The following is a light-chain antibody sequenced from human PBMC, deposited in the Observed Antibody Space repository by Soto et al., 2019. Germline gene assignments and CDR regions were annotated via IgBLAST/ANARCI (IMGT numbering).Light chain of an antibody. J-gene: IGLJ3*02. CDR2: ESN. CDR1: SGDIGTYNL. Sequence: QSALTQPASVSASPGQWITISCTGTSGDIGTYNLVSWYQQHPGKAPKLIIYESNKRPSGVSPRFSGSRSGNTASLTISGLQAEDEADYYCCSYATTSTFVFGGGTKVTVL. V-gene: IGLV2-23*02. CDR3: CSYATTSTFV.